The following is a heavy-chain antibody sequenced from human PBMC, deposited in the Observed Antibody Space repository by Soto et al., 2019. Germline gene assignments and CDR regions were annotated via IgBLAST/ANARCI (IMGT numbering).Heavy chain of an antibody. CDR3: ARDSPLYDFWSGYYDY. J-gene: IGHJ4*02. Sequence: GGSLRLSCAASGFTFSSYAMSWVRQAPGKGLEWVSAISGSGGSTYYADSVKGRFTISRDNSKNTLYLQMNSLVAEDTAVYYCARDSPLYDFWSGYYDYWGQGTLVTVSS. CDR1: GFTFSSYA. D-gene: IGHD3-3*01. V-gene: IGHV3-23*01. CDR2: ISGSGGST.